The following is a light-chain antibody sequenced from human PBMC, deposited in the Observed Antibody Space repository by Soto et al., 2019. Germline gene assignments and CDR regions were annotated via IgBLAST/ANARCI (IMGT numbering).Light chain of an antibody. J-gene: IGKJ1*01. Sequence: DIQMTQSPSTLSASVGDRVTITCRASQSISSWLAWYQQKPGKAPKLLIYGASNLESGVPSRFSGSGSGTDFTLTISGLQPDDFATYYCQHQVFGQGTKVEIK. V-gene: IGKV1-5*01. CDR3: QHQV. CDR2: GAS. CDR1: QSISSW.